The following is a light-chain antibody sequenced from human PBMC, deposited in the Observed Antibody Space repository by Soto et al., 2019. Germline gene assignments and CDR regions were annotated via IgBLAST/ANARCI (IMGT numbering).Light chain of an antibody. Sequence: EIVMAQSPATLSVSPEERATLSCRASQSVSSQLAWYQQKPGQAPRLLIYDVSNRATGIPARFRGSGSGTDFTLTISSLEPEDFAVYYCQQRSNWPITFGQGTRLEIK. CDR3: QQRSNWPIT. J-gene: IGKJ5*01. CDR1: QSVSSQ. V-gene: IGKV3-11*01. CDR2: DVS.